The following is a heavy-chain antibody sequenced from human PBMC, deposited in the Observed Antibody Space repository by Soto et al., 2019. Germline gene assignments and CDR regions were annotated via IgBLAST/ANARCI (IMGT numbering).Heavy chain of an antibody. V-gene: IGHV4-39*01. Sequence: SETLCLTCTVSGGSISSSIYYWGWIRQPPGKGLEWIGSIYYSGRTYYNPSFKSRVTISIDTSKNQFSLKLSSVTATDTAVYYCARQRTTVVTQAYFDHWGQGALVTVSS. CDR1: GGSISSSIYY. J-gene: IGHJ4*02. CDR3: ARQRTTVVTQAYFDH. CDR2: IYYSGRT. D-gene: IGHD2-21*02.